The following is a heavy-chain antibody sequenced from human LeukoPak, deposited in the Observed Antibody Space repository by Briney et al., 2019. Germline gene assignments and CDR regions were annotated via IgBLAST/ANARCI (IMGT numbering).Heavy chain of an antibody. Sequence: SETLSLTCAVYGGSFSGYYWSWIRQPPVKELEWIGEINHSGSTNYNPSLKSRVTISVDTSKNQFSLKLSSVTAADTAVYYCARGRAYYDSSGYCNLFDYWGQGTLVTVSS. CDR1: GGSFSGYY. V-gene: IGHV4-34*01. D-gene: IGHD3-22*01. J-gene: IGHJ4*02. CDR3: ARGRAYYDSSGYCNLFDY. CDR2: INHSGST.